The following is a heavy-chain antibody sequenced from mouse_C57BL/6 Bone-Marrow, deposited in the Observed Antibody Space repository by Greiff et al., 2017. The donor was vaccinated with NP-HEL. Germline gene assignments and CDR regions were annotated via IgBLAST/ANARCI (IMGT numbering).Heavy chain of an antibody. CDR1: GYAFSSSW. J-gene: IGHJ3*01. Sequence: QVQLQQSGPELVKPGASVKISCKASGYAFSSSWMNWVKQRPGQGLEWIGRIYPGDGDTNYNGKFKGKATLTADKSSSTAYMQLSSLTSEDSAVYVCARGAGFAYWGQGTLVTVSA. V-gene: IGHV1-82*01. CDR3: ARGAGFAY. CDR2: IYPGDGDT.